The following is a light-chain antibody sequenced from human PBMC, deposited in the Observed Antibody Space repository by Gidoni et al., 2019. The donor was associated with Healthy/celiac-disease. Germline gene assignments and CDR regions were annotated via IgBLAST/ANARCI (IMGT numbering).Light chain of an antibody. CDR3: QQRNKSWG. V-gene: IGKV3-11*01. CDR1: QSVSRY. J-gene: IGKJ1*01. CDR2: DAS. Sequence: DIVLTQSPATLSLSPGARATLSCRASQSVSRYLDWYQRTPGQAPRHLIYDASKRATGIPARFSGSGSGTDVTLTNSSLGPEDFAVYHCQQRNKSWGFGEGTKVEIK.